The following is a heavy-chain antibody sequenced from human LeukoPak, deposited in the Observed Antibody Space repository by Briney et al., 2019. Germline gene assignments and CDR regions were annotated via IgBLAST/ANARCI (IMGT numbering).Heavy chain of an antibody. J-gene: IGHJ4*02. V-gene: IGHV4-34*01. CDR1: GGSFSRYY. D-gene: IGHD3-22*01. CDR2: INHSGST. CDR3: ARATSEYYYDSSGYLPPTPTYFDY. Sequence: SETLSLTCAVYGGSFSRYYWSWIRQPPGKGLEWIGEINHSGSTNYNPSLKSRVTISVDTYKNQFSLKLSSVTAADTAVYYCARATSEYYYDSSGYLPPTPTYFDYWGQGTLVTVSS.